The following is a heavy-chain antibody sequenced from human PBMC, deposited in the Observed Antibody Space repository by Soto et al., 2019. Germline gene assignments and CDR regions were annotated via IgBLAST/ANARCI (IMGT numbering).Heavy chain of an antibody. Sequence: GEALQISCKGSGYSFTSYWIGWVRQMPGKGLEWMGIIYPGDSDTRYSPSFQGQVTISADKSISTAYLQWSSLKASDTAMYYCARRAHIAVADLVAFDRWGQGTMVSVS. J-gene: IGHJ3*02. CDR2: IYPGDSDT. CDR1: GYSFTSYW. V-gene: IGHV5-51*01. D-gene: IGHD6-19*01. CDR3: ARRAHIAVADLVAFDR.